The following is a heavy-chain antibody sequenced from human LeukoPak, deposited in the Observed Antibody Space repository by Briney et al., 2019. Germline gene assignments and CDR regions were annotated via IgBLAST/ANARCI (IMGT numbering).Heavy chain of an antibody. V-gene: IGHV3-23*01. CDR2: ITSSGGSA. Sequence: GGSLRLSCAASGFTFSSYAMSWVRQAPGKGLEWVSAITSSGGSAYYADSVRRRFTISSGNSKNTLYQQMNRLRAEDTAVYYCARDYPTFGVVTIFDYCGQGTLVSVSS. J-gene: IGHJ4*02. D-gene: IGHD3-3*01. CDR1: GFTFSSYA. CDR3: ARDYPTFGVVTIFDY.